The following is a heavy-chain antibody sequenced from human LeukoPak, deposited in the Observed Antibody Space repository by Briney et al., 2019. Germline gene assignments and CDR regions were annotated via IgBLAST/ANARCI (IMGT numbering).Heavy chain of an antibody. D-gene: IGHD6-13*01. CDR3: ARGSSPPAVYFDY. V-gene: IGHV3-53*01. CDR2: IYCGGST. CDR1: GFTVSSNY. Sequence: GGSLRLSCAASGFTVSSNYMSWVRQAPGKGLEWVSVIYCGGSTYYADSVKGRFTISRDNSKNTLYLQMNSLRAEDTAVYYCARGSSPPAVYFDYWGQGTLVSVSS. J-gene: IGHJ4*02.